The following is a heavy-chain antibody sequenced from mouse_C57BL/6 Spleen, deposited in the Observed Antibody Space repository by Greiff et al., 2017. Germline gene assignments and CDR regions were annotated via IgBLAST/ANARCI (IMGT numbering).Heavy chain of an antibody. CDR1: GYTFTDYY. D-gene: IGHD2-4*01. V-gene: IGHV1-77*01. CDR2: IGPGSGST. Sequence: VQLQQSGAELVKPGASVKISCKASGYTFTDYYINWVKQRPGQGLEWIGKIGPGSGSTYYNEKFKGKATLTADKSSSTAYMQLSSLTSEDSAVYFCARGIIYYDYDYYAMDYWGQGTSVTVSS. CDR3: ARGIIYYDYDYYAMDY. J-gene: IGHJ4*01.